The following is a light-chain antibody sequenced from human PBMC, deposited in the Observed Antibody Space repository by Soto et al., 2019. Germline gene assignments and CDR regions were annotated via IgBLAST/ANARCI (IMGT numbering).Light chain of an antibody. J-gene: IGLJ2*01. Sequence: QSALTQPASVSGSPGQSITISCRGTSSDVGSYNYVSWYQQYPGKAPKLIIYEVTKRPSGVSNRFSGSKSGSTASLTISGLQVEDEADYHCSSYTNTDTPVFGGGTKVTVL. CDR1: SSDVGSYNY. CDR3: SSYTNTDTPV. V-gene: IGLV2-14*01. CDR2: EVT.